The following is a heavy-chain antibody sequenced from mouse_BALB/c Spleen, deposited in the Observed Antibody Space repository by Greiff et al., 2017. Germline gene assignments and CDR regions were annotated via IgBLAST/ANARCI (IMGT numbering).Heavy chain of an antibody. CDR1: GYTFTSYW. Sequence: VQLQQPGAELVRPGASVKLSCKASGYTFTSYWINWVKQRPGQGLEWIGNIYPSDSYTNYNQKFKDKATLTVDKSSSTAYMQLSSPTSEDSAVYYCTRYGNYEFAYWGQGTLVTVSA. D-gene: IGHD2-1*01. J-gene: IGHJ3*01. CDR2: IYPSDSYT. CDR3: TRYGNYEFAY. V-gene: IGHV1-69*02.